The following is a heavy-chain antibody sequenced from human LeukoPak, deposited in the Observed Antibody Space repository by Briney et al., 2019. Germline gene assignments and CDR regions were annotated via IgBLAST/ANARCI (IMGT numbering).Heavy chain of an antibody. CDR1: GFTFSSYG. Sequence: GGSLRLSCAASGFTFSSYGMHWVRQAPGKGLEWVASIRHDGSYKYYADSVKGRFTISRDDSKNTLYLQMNSLRAEDTAMYYCAKVSITALDYWGQGTLVTVSS. CDR2: IRHDGSYK. J-gene: IGHJ4*02. D-gene: IGHD1-20*01. CDR3: AKVSITALDY. V-gene: IGHV3-30*02.